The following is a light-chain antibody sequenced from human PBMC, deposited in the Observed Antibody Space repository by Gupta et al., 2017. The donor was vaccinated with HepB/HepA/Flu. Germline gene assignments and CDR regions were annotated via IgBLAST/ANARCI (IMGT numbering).Light chain of an antibody. CDR3: DARDSSGNRVL. CDR2: GKN. Sequence: SPELTQDPAVSVALGQTVRITCQGDSLRSYYASWYQQKPGQAPILLIYGKNKRPAGIPDRFSGSSSGNTASLAISGPQAEDEADYYCDARDSSGNRVLFGGGTRLTVL. V-gene: IGLV3-19*01. CDR1: SLRSYY. J-gene: IGLJ2*01.